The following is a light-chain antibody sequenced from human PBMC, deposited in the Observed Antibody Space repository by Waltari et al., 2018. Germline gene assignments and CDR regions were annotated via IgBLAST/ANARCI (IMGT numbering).Light chain of an antibody. V-gene: IGLV2-14*01. Sequence: QSALTQPASVSGSPGQSITIPCTGTSSDVGYYNYVSWYRQYPGKTPKVMIYEVSNRPSGVSNRFSGSKSGNTASLTISGLQAEDEADYYCSSYTTSGTFVFGGGTKLTVL. CDR3: SSYTTSGTFV. CDR1: SSDVGYYNY. J-gene: IGLJ2*01. CDR2: EVS.